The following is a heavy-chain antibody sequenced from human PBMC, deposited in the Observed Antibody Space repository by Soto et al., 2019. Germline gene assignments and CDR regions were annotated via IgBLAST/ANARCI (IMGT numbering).Heavy chain of an antibody. Sequence: SETLSLTCFVSGYSITAGGYYWSWIRHHPGKGLEWIGSSYSSGGIIYNPSLRSRVSISGDTSSNQFSMSLTSVTAADTARYYCARMYSSGSGWFHPWGQGTLVTVSS. D-gene: IGHD6-19*01. V-gene: IGHV4-31*03. CDR2: SYSSGGI. CDR1: GYSITAGGYY. CDR3: ARMYSSGSGWFHP. J-gene: IGHJ5*02.